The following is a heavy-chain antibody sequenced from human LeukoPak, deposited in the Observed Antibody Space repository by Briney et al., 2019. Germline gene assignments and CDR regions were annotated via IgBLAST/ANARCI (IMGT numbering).Heavy chain of an antibody. Sequence: SGTLSLTCAVSGGSISSSNWWSWVRQPPGKGLEWIGEIYHSGSTNYNPSLKSRVTISVDKSKNQFSLKLSSVTAADTAVYYCARHEDYHLGAPQRYWYFDLWGRGTLVTVSS. V-gene: IGHV4-4*02. J-gene: IGHJ2*01. CDR3: ARHEDYHLGAPQRYWYFDL. D-gene: IGHD1-26*01. CDR1: GGSISSSNW. CDR2: IYHSGST.